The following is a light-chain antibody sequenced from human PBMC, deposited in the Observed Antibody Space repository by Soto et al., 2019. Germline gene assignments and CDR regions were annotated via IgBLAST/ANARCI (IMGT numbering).Light chain of an antibody. CDR1: SFDVGNRNY. J-gene: IGLJ3*02. V-gene: IGLV2-14*01. CDR3: SSYTRSNTWV. Sequence: QSVLTQPASVSGSPGQSITISCTGTSFDVGNRNYVSWYQQHPGKAPKLIIYEVNNRPSGISDRFSGSKSGNTASLTISGLQAEDEADYYCSSYTRSNTWVFGGGTKLTVL. CDR2: EVN.